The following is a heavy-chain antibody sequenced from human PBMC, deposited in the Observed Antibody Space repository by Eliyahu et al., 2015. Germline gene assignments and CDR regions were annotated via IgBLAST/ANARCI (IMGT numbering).Heavy chain of an antibody. J-gene: IGHJ6*02. Sequence: QLQLQESGPGLVKPSETLSLTCTVSXGSIXXXSYYWGWIRQPPGKGLXWIGGIYYSGSTYYNPSLKSRVTISVDTSKNQFSLKLSSVTAADTAVYYCAREHYYYDKQRYGMDVWGQGTTVTVSS. CDR1: XGSIXXXSYY. CDR2: IYYSGST. CDR3: AREHYYYDKQRYGMDV. D-gene: IGHD3-22*01. V-gene: IGHV4-39*07.